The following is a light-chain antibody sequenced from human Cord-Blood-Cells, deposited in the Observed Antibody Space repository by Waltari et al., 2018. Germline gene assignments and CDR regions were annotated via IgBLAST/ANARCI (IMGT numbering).Light chain of an antibody. CDR1: SSDVGGYNY. V-gene: IGLV2-8*01. CDR3: SSYAGSNNLG. J-gene: IGLJ3*02. Sequence: QSALTQPPPASGSPGQSVTISCTGTSSDVGGYNYVPWYQQHPGQAPKRMIYEVSKRPSGLPDRFSGSKSGNTASLTVSGLQAEDEADYYCSSYAGSNNLGFGGGTKLTVL. CDR2: EVS.